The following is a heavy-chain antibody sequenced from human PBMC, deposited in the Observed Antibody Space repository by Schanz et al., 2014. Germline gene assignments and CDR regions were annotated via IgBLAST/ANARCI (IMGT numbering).Heavy chain of an antibody. Sequence: EVQLVESGGGLVQPGGSLRLSCAASGFTFSSYAMSWVRQAPGKGLEWVANIKQDESERSYVDSVKGRFTISRDNAKNSLYLQMNSLRAEDTAVYYCARDSRYCTGVDCKGDAFDLWGQGTLVTVSS. D-gene: IGHD2-8*02. CDR1: GFTFSSYA. CDR3: ARDSRYCTGVDCKGDAFDL. V-gene: IGHV3-7*01. CDR2: IKQDESER. J-gene: IGHJ3*01.